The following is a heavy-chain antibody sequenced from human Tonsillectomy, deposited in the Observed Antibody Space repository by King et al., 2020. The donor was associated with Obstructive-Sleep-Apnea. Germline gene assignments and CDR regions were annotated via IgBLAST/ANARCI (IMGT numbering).Heavy chain of an antibody. CDR1: GFTFSSYA. D-gene: IGHD2-2*01. V-gene: IGHV3-30-3*01. Sequence: VQLVQSGGGVVQPGRSLRLSCAASGFTFSSYAMHWVRQAPGKGLEWVAVISYDGSNKYYADSVKGRFTISRDNSKNTLYLQMNSLRAEETAVYYCARDSEDIVVVPSAIYDSSGNNWFDPWGQGTLVTVSS. J-gene: IGHJ5*02. CDR2: ISYDGSNK. CDR3: ARDSEDIVVVPSAIYDSSGNNWFDP.